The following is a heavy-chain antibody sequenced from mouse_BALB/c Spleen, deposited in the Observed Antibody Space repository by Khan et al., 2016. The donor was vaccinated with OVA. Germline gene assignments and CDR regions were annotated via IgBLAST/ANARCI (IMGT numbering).Heavy chain of an antibody. D-gene: IGHD4-1*01. CDR2: ISSGGDYT. CDR1: GFTFSSYS. CDR3: ASHLTGSFAY. Sequence: EVELVESGGDLVEPGGSLKLSCAASGFTFSSYSMSWVRQTPDKRLEWVATISSGGDYTYYPDIVKGRFTISRDNAKNTLYLQMSSLKSEDTAMYYCASHLTGSFAYWGKGLWSLSL. V-gene: IGHV5-6*01. J-gene: IGHJ3*01.